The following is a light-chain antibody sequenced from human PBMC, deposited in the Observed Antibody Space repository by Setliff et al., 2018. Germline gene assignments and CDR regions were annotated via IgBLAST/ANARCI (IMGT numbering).Light chain of an antibody. J-gene: IGLJ1*01. V-gene: IGLV2-8*01. Sequence: QSVLTQPPSASGSPGQSLIISCTGTSRDVGSSTFVSWYQQHPGKAPKLLIYEISKRPSGVPDRFSGSKSGNTASLTVSGLQAEGEADYYCSSYAGSNNYVFGTGTKVTVL. CDR2: EIS. CDR1: SRDVGSSTF. CDR3: SSYAGSNNYV.